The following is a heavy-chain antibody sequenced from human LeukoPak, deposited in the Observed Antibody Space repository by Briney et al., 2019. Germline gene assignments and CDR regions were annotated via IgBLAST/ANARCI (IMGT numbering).Heavy chain of an antibody. V-gene: IGHV3-49*04. CDR2: IRSKASGGTT. D-gene: IGHD3-10*01. CDR3: TRGDGSGSS. J-gene: IGHJ5*02. Sequence: GRSLRHSCTPPGFTSGDYALSWVCQDPGKGPEWVGFIRSKASGGTTEYAAPVKGRFTISRDDSKSIAYLQMNSLKTEDTAVYYCTRGDGSGSSWGQGTLVTVSS. CDR1: GFTSGDYA.